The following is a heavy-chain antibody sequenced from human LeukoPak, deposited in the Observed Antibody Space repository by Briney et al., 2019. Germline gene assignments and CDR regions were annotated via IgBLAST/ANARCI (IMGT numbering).Heavy chain of an antibody. CDR2: ISSGGTP. J-gene: IGHJ4*02. CDR3: ARGGAGYAFDY. CDR1: GLTVSTNY. V-gene: IGHV3-66*02. Sequence: PGGSLRLSCAASGLTVSTNYMSWVRQAPGKGLEWVSVISSGGTPYYADSVKGRFTISRDSSENTLYLQMHSLRAEDTAVYYCARGGAGYAFDYWGQGTLVTVSS. D-gene: IGHD5-12*01.